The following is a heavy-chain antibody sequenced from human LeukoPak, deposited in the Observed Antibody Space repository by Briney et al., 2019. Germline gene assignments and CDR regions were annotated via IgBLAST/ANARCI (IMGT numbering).Heavy chain of an antibody. V-gene: IGHV4-38-2*02. J-gene: IGHJ4*02. D-gene: IGHD1-14*01. Sequence: SETLSLTCTVSGYSISSGYYWGWIRQPPGKGLEWIGSIYHGGSTYYSPSLKSRVTISVDTSKNQFSLKLSSVTAADTAVYFCARDSWPEVVRFDYWGQGTLVTVSS. CDR1: GYSISSGYY. CDR3: ARDSWPEVVRFDY. CDR2: IYHGGST.